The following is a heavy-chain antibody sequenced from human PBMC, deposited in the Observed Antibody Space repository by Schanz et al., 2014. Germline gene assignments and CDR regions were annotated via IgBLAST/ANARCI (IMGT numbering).Heavy chain of an antibody. Sequence: EVQLLESGGGLVQPGGSLRLSCAASGFTFSNYAMGWVRQTPGKGLEWVGRITNKPNNYNTEYAASVKGRFTISRDDSRNALYLQMSSLKTEDTAVHYCARGRGFYDYWGQGTLVTVSS. D-gene: IGHD3-10*01. CDR3: ARGRGFYDY. CDR1: GFTFSNYA. CDR2: ITNKPNNYNT. J-gene: IGHJ4*02. V-gene: IGHV3-72*01.